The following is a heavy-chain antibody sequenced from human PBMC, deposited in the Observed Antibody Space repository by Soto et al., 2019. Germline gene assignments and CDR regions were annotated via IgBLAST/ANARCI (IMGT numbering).Heavy chain of an antibody. CDR3: ASSDYDILPGPFDY. J-gene: IGHJ4*02. CDR2: ISSSSSYI. V-gene: IGHV3-21*01. D-gene: IGHD3-9*01. Sequence: GGSLRLSCAASGFTFSSYSMNWVRQAPGMGLEWVSSISSSSSYIYYADSVKGRFTISRDNAKNSLYLQMNSLRAEDTAVYYCASSDYDILPGPFDYWGQGTLVTVSS. CDR1: GFTFSSYS.